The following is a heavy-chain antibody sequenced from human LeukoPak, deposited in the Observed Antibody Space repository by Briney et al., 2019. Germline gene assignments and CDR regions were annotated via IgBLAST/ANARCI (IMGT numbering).Heavy chain of an antibody. CDR2: ISSSSSYI. V-gene: IGHV3-21*01. D-gene: IGHD1-7*01. Sequence: GGSLRLSCAASGFTFSSYEMNWVRQAPGKGLEWVSSISSSSSYIYYVDSVKGRFTISRDNAKNSLYLQMNSLRAEDTAVYYCARGRPVLQLLWGAFDIWGQGTMVTVSS. CDR1: GFTFSSYE. CDR3: ARGRPVLQLLWGAFDI. J-gene: IGHJ3*02.